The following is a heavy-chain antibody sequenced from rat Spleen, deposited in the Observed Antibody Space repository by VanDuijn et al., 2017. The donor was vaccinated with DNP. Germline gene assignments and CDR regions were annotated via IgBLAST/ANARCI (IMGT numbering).Heavy chain of an antibody. V-gene: IGHV5-19*01. CDR3: VSRAPGNYYYGGYFDY. J-gene: IGHJ2*01. CDR1: GFTFNNYW. CDR2: ISPSAGST. D-gene: IGHD1-12*02. Sequence: EVQLVESGGGLVQPGRSLKLSCVASGFTFNNYWMTWIRQVPGKGLDWVASISPSAGSTYFRGSVKGRFTISRDNPKGSLYLQMDSLRSEDTATYYCVSRAPGNYYYGGYFDYWGQGVTVTVSS.